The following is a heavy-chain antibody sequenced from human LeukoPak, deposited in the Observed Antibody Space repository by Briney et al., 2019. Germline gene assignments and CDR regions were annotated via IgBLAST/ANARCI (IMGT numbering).Heavy chain of an antibody. CDR2: IIPIFGTA. Sequence: ASVKVSCKASGGTFSSYAISWVRQAPGQGLEWMGGIIPIFGTANYAQKFQGRVTITADESTSTAYMELSSLRSEDTAVYYCARVSEIYYDILTGLGGVYYFDYWGQGTLVTVSS. V-gene: IGHV1-69*13. CDR3: ARVSEIYYDILTGLGGVYYFDY. J-gene: IGHJ4*02. CDR1: GGTFSSYA. D-gene: IGHD3-9*01.